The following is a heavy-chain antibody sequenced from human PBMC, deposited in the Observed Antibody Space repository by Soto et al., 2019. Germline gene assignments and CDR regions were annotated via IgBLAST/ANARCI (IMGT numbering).Heavy chain of an antibody. CDR2: ISAYNGNT. CDR1: GYTFTSYG. CDR3: ARWVLRSNPGYFQH. D-gene: IGHD4-17*01. V-gene: IGHV1-18*01. Sequence: GASVKVSCKASGYTFTSYGISWVRQAPGQGLEWMGWISAYNGNTNYAQKLQGRVTMTTDTSTSTAYMELRSLRSDDTAVYYCARWVLRSNPGYFQHWGQGTLVTVSS. J-gene: IGHJ1*01.